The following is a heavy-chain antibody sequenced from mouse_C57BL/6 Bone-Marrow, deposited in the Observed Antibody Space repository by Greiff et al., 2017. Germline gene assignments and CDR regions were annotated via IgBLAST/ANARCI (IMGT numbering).Heavy chain of an antibody. D-gene: IGHD1-1*01. V-gene: IGHV1-82*01. J-gene: IGHJ2*01. CDR3: ARVAITTVVASDY. Sequence: QVQLQQSGPELVKPGASVKISCKASGYAFSSSWMNWVKQRPGKGLEWIGRIYPGDGDTNYNGKFKGKATLTADKSSSTAYMQLSSLTSEDSAVYFCARVAITTVVASDYWGQGTTLTVSS. CDR2: IYPGDGDT. CDR1: GYAFSSSW.